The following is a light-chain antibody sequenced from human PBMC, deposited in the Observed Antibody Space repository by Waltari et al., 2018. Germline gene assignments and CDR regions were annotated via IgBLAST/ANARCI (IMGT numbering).Light chain of an antibody. CDR2: GKN. CDR1: SLSAYY. CDR3: NSRDSSGHPFV. J-gene: IGLJ1*01. V-gene: IGLV3-19*01. Sequence: SSELTQDPAVSVAVGPTVWITCQGDSLSAYYANWSHQKPGQAPLLVMYGKNNRPSGIPDRFSDSYSGDTASLTITGAQAEDEGAYYCNSRDSSGHPFVFGTGTKLTVL.